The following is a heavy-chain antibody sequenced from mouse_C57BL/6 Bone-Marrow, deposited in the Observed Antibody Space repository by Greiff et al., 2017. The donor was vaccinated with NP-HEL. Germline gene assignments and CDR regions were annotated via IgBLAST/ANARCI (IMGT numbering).Heavy chain of an antibody. D-gene: IGHD2-10*02. V-gene: IGHV1-64*01. CDR3: AREEYWYFDV. J-gene: IGHJ1*03. CDR1: GYTFTSYW. CDR2: IRPNSGST. Sequence: QVQLQQPGAELVKPGASVKLSCKASGYTFTSYWMHWVKQRPGQGLEWIGMIRPNSGSTNYNEKFKSKATLTVDKSSSTAYMQLSSLTSEDSAVYYCAREEYWYFDVWGTGTTVTVSS.